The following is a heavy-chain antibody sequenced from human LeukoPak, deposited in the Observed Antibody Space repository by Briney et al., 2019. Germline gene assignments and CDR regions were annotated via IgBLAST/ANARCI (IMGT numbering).Heavy chain of an antibody. CDR2: ISSSSTI. CDR1: GFTFSSYS. D-gene: IGHD3-22*01. J-gene: IGHJ4*02. CDR3: ARDLVPAHYYDSSGYVDY. Sequence: GGSLRLSCAASGFTFSSYSMNWVRQAPGKGLEWVSYISSSSTIYYADSVKGRFTISRDNAKNSLYLQMNSLRDEDTAVYYCARDLVPAHYYDSSGYVDYWGQGTLVTVSS. V-gene: IGHV3-48*02.